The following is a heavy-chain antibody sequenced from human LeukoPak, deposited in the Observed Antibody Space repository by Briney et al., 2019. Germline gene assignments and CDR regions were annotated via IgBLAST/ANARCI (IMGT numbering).Heavy chain of an antibody. CDR3: ARNGDGSGSYSSNWFDP. Sequence: GESLKISCKGSGYSFTSYWIGWVRQMPGKGLEWMGIIYPDDSDTRYSPSFQGQVTISADKSISTAYLQWSSLKASDTAIYYCARNGDGSGSYSSNWFDPWGQGTLVIVSS. D-gene: IGHD3-10*01. CDR1: GYSFTSYW. V-gene: IGHV5-51*01. J-gene: IGHJ5*02. CDR2: IYPDDSDT.